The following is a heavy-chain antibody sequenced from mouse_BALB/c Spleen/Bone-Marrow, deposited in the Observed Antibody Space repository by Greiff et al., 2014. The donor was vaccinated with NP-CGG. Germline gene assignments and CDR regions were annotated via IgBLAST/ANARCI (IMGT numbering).Heavy chain of an antibody. CDR2: IYPGNSDT. Sequence: EVQLQQSGTVLARPGASVKMSCKASGYSFTSYWMHWVKQRPGQGLEWIGAIYPGNSDTSYNQKFKGKAKLTAVTSASIAYMELSSLTNEDSAVYYCTRSGSLGAMDYWGQGTSVTVSS. V-gene: IGHV1-5*01. CDR1: GYSFTSYW. CDR3: TRSGSLGAMDY. D-gene: IGHD3-1*01. J-gene: IGHJ4*01.